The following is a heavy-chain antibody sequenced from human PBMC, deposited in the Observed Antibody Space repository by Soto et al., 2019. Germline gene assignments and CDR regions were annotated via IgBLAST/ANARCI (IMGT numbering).Heavy chain of an antibody. J-gene: IGHJ6*02. CDR2: ISTGTSYI. V-gene: IGHV3-21*01. D-gene: IGHD1-20*01. CDR3: ARLRYYGMDV. Sequence: GGSLRLSCAASGFTFSSYTMNWVRQAPGKGLEWVSYISTGTSYINYADSVKGRFTISRDDPKNSLYLQMNSLRVEDTAVYYCARLRYYGMDVWGQGTTVTVSS. CDR1: GFTFSSYT.